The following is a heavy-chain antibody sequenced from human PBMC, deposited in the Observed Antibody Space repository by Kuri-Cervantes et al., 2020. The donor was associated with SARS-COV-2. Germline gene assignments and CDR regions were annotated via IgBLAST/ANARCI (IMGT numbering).Heavy chain of an antibody. V-gene: IGHV4-39*07. CDR2: INHSGGT. CDR3: ARLRYCSSTSCWHFDY. D-gene: IGHD2-2*01. Sequence: SETLSLTCTVSGGSISSSSYYWGWIRQPPGKGLEWIGEINHSGGTNYNPSLKSRVTISVDTSKNQFSLKLSSVTAADTAVYYCARLRYCSSTSCWHFDYWGQGTLVTVSS. CDR1: GGSISSSSYY. J-gene: IGHJ4*02.